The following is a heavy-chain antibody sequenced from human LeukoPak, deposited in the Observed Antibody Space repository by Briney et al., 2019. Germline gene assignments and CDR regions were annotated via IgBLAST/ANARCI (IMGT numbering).Heavy chain of an antibody. CDR3: ARHIGFDAFDI. D-gene: IGHD3-10*01. CDR1: GGFINSTNKY. CDR2: IFYSGST. Sequence: SETLSLTCTVSGGFINSTNKYWGWVRQPPGKGLEWIGTIFYSGSTYYNPSLKSRVTISGDTSKNQFSLKLSSVTAADTAVYYCARHIGFDAFDIGGQGTMVTVSS. J-gene: IGHJ3*02. V-gene: IGHV4-39*01.